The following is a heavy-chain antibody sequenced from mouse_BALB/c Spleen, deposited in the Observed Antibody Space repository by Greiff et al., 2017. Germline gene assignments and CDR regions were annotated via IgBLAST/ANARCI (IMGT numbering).Heavy chain of an antibody. CDR1: GYSITSDYA. CDR2: ISYSGST. Sequence: EVKLVESGPGLVKPSQSLSLTCTVTGYSITSDYAWNWIRQFPGNKLEWMGYISYSGSTSYNPSLKSRISITRDTSKNQFFLQLNSVTTEDTATYYCARWGKILYGNLDYWGQGTTLTVSS. V-gene: IGHV3-2*02. CDR3: ARWGKILYGNLDY. J-gene: IGHJ2*01. D-gene: IGHD2-10*02.